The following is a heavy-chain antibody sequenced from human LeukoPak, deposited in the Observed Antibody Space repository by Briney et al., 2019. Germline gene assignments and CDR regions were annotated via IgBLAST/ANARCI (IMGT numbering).Heavy chain of an antibody. J-gene: IGHJ6*02. Sequence: GGSLRLSCVACGFSFSDYYMSWIRQAPGRGLEWISYISGSGSDLYFADSVKGRFTISRDNANNSLYLQMNSLRAEDTAVYYCARSIGYYYTMDVWGQGTTVTVSS. V-gene: IGHV3-11*01. CDR1: GFSFSDYY. CDR2: ISGSGSDL. CDR3: ARSIGYYYTMDV. D-gene: IGHD3-22*01.